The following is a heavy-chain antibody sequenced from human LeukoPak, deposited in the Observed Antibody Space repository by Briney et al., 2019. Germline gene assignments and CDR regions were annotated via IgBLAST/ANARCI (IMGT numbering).Heavy chain of an antibody. CDR3: ARHDPAMDV. J-gene: IGHJ6*02. Sequence: PSETLSLTCTVSGGSISSYYWSWIRQPPGKGLEWIGYIYYSGSTNYNPSLKSRVTISVGTSKNQFSLKLSSVTAADTAVYYCARHDPAMDVWGQGTTVTVSS. CDR2: IYYSGST. V-gene: IGHV4-59*08. CDR1: GGSISSYY.